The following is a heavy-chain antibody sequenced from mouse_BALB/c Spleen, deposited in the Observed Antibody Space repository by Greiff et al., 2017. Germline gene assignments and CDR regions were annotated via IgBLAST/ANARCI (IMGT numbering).Heavy chain of an antibody. CDR2: ISSGGSYT. V-gene: IGHV5-9-4*01. D-gene: IGHD2-14*01. CDR3: ARWPHRYGYAMDY. J-gene: IGHJ4*01. CDR1: GFTFSSYA. Sequence: EVQLVESGGGLVKPGGSLKLSCAASGFTFSSYAMSWVRQSPEKRLEWVAEISSGGSYTYYPDTVTGRFTISRDNAKNTLYLEMSSLRSEDTAMYYCARWPHRYGYAMDYWGQGTSVTVSS.